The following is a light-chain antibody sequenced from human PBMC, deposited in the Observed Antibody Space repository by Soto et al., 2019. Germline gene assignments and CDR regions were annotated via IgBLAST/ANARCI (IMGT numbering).Light chain of an antibody. V-gene: IGLV2-23*02. J-gene: IGLJ3*02. CDR1: NSDIGLFSL. CDR3: CSYAGSRTWV. CDR2: EVS. Sequence: QSAPIQPASVSGSPGQSITISCTGTNSDIGLFSLVSWYQQYPDKAPKLILYEVSKWPSGIPHRFSGSKSGNTASLTISGLQAEDEADYYCCSYAGSRTWVFGGGTKLTDL.